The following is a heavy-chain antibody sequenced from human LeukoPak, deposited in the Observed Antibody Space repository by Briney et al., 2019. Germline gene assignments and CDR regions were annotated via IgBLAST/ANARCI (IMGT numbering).Heavy chain of an antibody. CDR2: ISSNGGRT. Sequence: GRTLRLSCADSGYTFSRYDMNWARQASGKVMEYVSAISSNGGRTYYANSLKGRFSISRYNSKITLYLQMGSLRADDMAVYYCARVGYTSYYYYGMDVWGQGTTVTVSS. D-gene: IGHD6-13*01. V-gene: IGHV3-64*01. J-gene: IGHJ6*02. CDR3: ARVGYTSYYYYGMDV. CDR1: GYTFSRYD.